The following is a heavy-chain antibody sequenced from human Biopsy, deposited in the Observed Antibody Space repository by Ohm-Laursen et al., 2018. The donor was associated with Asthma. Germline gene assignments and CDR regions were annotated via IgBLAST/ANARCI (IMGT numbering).Heavy chain of an antibody. J-gene: IGHJ3*02. CDR3: ARTYFDFLTGQVHDAFDM. CDR1: GCTFINYA. D-gene: IGHD3-9*01. V-gene: IGHV1-3*01. Sequence: SVKVSCKASGCTFINYAINWARQAPGHSLEWMGWIIAAIGNTKYSQKFEGRLTISRDTSASAAYMDLSSLRSEDTAVYYCARTYFDFLTGQVHDAFDMWGQGTMVTVSS. CDR2: IIAAIGNT.